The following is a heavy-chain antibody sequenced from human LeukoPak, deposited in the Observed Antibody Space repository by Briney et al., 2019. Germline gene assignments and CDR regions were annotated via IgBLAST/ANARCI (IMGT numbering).Heavy chain of an antibody. CDR2: ISYDGSNK. CDR1: GFTFSSYA. Sequence: GGSLRLSCAASGFTFSSYAMHWVRQAPGKGLEWVAVISYDGSNKYYADSVKGRFTISRDNSKNTLYLQMNSLRAEDTAVYYCAREVVRYCSSTSCPRLDYWGQGTLVTVSS. D-gene: IGHD2-2*01. J-gene: IGHJ4*02. V-gene: IGHV3-30-3*01. CDR3: AREVVRYCSSTSCPRLDY.